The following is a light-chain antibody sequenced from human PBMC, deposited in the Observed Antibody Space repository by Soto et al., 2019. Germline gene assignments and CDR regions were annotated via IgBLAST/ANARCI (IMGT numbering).Light chain of an antibody. CDR3: HQRQSWPRT. J-gene: IGKJ1*01. Sequence: EIVLTQSPATLSSSPGETATLSCRASQYVGTRLAWYQHKPGQAPRLLIYYTSNRATGIPARFSGSGSGTDFTLTISSLAPEDFAIYYCHQRQSWPRTFGQGTKVETK. V-gene: IGKV3-11*01. CDR1: QYVGTR. CDR2: YTS.